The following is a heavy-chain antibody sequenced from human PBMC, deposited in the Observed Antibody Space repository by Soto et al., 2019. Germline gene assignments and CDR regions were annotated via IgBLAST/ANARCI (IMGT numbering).Heavy chain of an antibody. D-gene: IGHD2-2*01. Sequence: SETLSLTCTVSGGSISSYYWNWIRQPAGKGLEWIGHIYTSGSTNCNPSLKSRVTMSLDTSKNQFSLKLTSVTAADTALYYCARGNCSSPNCYSFSGYYGMDVWGQGTTVTVSS. J-gene: IGHJ6*02. V-gene: IGHV4-4*07. CDR3: ARGNCSSPNCYSFSGYYGMDV. CDR1: GGSISSYY. CDR2: IYTSGST.